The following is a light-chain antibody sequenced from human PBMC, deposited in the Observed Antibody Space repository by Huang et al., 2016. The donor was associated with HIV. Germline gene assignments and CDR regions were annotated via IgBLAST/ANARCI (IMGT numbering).Light chain of an antibody. CDR2: AAS. Sequence: DIQMTQSPSAMSASVGDRVTITCRASQEISNYLAWFQQKPGKGHKRLIYAASNLQTGVPSSFSGSGSGAEFTLTISSLQPEDFASYYCLQHYTYPWTFGQGTKVEIK. V-gene: IGKV1-17*03. CDR1: QEISNY. J-gene: IGKJ1*01. CDR3: LQHYTYPWT.